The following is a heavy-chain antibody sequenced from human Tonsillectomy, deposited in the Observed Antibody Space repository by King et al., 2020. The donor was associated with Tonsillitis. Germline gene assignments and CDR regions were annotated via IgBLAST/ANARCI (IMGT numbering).Heavy chain of an antibody. CDR2: ISYDGINK. J-gene: IGHJ4*01. CDR3: AKDRWVYGPDTVTTFIDW. D-gene: IGHD5-18*01. Sequence: VQLVESGGGVVQPGRSLRLSCAASGFTFSTYGMHWVRQAPGKGLEWVAVISYDGINKYYADSVKGRFTISRDNSKTTLYLQMNSLGADDTAVYYCAKDRWVYGPDTVTTFIDWWSEGSLVT. V-gene: IGHV3-30*18. CDR1: GFTFSTYG.